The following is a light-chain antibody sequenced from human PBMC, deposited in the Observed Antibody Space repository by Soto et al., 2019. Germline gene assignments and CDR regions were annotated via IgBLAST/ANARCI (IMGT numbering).Light chain of an antibody. Sequence: IVLTQSPGTLSLSPGERVTLSCRASQSVNSSYLAWYQHKPGQAPRLLIYGASTRATGIPDRFSGSGSGTDFTLTIARLEPGDFAVYYCQQYGSSGTFGQGTKVDIK. CDR3: QQYGSSGT. J-gene: IGKJ1*01. CDR1: QSVNSSY. CDR2: GAS. V-gene: IGKV3-20*01.